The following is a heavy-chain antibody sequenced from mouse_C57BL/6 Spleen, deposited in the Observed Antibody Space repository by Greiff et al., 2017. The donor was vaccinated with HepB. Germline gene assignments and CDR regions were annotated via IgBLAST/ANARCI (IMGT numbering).Heavy chain of an antibody. Sequence: DVMLVESGGGLVQPGGSMKLSCVASGFTFSNYWMNWVRQSPEKGLEWVAQIRLKSDNYATHYAESVKGRFTISRDDSKSSVYLQMNNLRAEDTGIYYCTPYYSLDYWGQGTTLTVSS. CDR1: GFTFSNYW. D-gene: IGHD2-12*01. CDR2: IRLKSDNYAT. CDR3: TPYYSLDY. V-gene: IGHV6-3*01. J-gene: IGHJ2*01.